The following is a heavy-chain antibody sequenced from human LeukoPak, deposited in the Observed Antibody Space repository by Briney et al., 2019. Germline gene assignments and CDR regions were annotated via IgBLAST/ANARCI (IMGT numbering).Heavy chain of an antibody. D-gene: IGHD3-9*01. J-gene: IGHJ5*02. Sequence: GASVKVSCKAAGYTFTSYSISWVRQAPGQGLEWMGWISAYNGNTNYAQKLQGRVTMTTDTSTSTAYMELRSLRSDDTAVYYCARASTDDGARTRYFDWLLSAQIWFDPWGQGTLVTVSS. CDR2: ISAYNGNT. V-gene: IGHV1-18*01. CDR1: GYTFTSYS. CDR3: ARASTDDGARTRYFDWLLSAQIWFDP.